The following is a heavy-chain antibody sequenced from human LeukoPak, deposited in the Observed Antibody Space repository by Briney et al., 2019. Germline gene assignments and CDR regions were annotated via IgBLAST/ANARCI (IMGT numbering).Heavy chain of an antibody. J-gene: IGHJ6*03. Sequence: ASVKVSCKASGYTFTGYYMHWVRQAPGQGLEWMGWINPNSGGTNYAQKFQGRVTMTRDTSISTAYMELSRLRSDDTAVYYCARDGSWQWLAQYYYYYMDVWGKGTTVTVSS. D-gene: IGHD6-19*01. V-gene: IGHV1-2*02. CDR1: GYTFTGYY. CDR3: ARDGSWQWLAQYYYYYMDV. CDR2: INPNSGGT.